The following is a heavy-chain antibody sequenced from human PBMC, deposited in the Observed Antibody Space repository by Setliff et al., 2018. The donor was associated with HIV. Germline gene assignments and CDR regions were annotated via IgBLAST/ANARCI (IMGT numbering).Heavy chain of an antibody. CDR3: ARVGYHRSGRYSFDY. CDR1: GGSITSSTYY. J-gene: IGHJ4*02. Sequence: SETLSLTCTVSGGSITSSTYYWGWIRQPPGKGLEWIGSIFYSGRSTYNPSLRSRVTISADTSKHQFSLHLSSVTAAETAVYYCARVGYHRSGRYSFDYWGQGTLVTVSS. CDR2: IFYSGRS. D-gene: IGHD3-10*01. V-gene: IGHV4-39*07.